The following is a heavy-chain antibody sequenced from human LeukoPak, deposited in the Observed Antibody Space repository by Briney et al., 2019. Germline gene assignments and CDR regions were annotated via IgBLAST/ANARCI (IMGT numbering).Heavy chain of an antibody. V-gene: IGHV4-39*01. CDR1: GGSISSSSYY. Sequence: SETLSLTCTVSGGSISSSSYYWGWVRQPPGKGLEWIGSIYYSGSTYYNPSLKSRVTISVDTSKNQFSLKLSSVTAADTAVYYCARRRWTQLWPHPPAFDYWGQGTLVTVSS. CDR3: ARRRWTQLWPHPPAFDY. J-gene: IGHJ4*02. CDR2: IYYSGST. D-gene: IGHD5-18*01.